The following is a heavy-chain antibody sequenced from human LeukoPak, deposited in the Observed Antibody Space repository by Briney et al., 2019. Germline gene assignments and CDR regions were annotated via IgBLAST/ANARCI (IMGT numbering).Heavy chain of an antibody. CDR1: GFTFSSYE. CDR2: ISSSGSTI. V-gene: IGHV3-48*03. CDR3: AKADKYDILTGYKTDY. D-gene: IGHD3-9*01. J-gene: IGHJ4*02. Sequence: TGGSLRLSCAASGFTFSSYEMNWVRQAPGKGLEWVSYISSSGSTIYYADSVKGRFTISRDNSKNTLYLQMNSLRAEDTAVYYCAKADKYDILTGYKTDYWGQGTLVTVSS.